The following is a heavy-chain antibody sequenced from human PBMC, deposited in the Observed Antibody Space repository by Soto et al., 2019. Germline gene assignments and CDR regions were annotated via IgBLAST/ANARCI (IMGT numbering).Heavy chain of an antibody. J-gene: IGHJ6*02. Sequence: GGSLRLSCAASGFTFSIYGMHWVRQAPGKGLEWVAVISYDGSDKYYVDSVKGRFAISRDNSKNTLYLQMNSLRPEDMAVYYCAKDVVGVTTSYYHGMDVWGQGTTVTVSS. CDR3: AKDVVGVTTSYYHGMDV. CDR1: GFTFSIYG. CDR2: ISYDGSDK. V-gene: IGHV3-30*18. D-gene: IGHD1-26*01.